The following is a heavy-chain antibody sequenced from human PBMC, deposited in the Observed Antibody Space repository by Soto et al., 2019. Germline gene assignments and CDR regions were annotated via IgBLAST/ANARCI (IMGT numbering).Heavy chain of an antibody. V-gene: IGHV4-59*01. J-gene: IGHJ3*02. CDR3: ARDDCSSTSCYAPDAFDI. D-gene: IGHD2-2*01. Sequence: QVQLQESGPGLVKPSETLSLTCTVSGGSISSYYWSWIRQPPGKGLEWIGYIYYSGSTNYNPPLKSRVTISVDTSKNQFSLKLSSVTAADTAVYYCARDDCSSTSCYAPDAFDIWGQGTMVTVSS. CDR2: IYYSGST. CDR1: GGSISSYY.